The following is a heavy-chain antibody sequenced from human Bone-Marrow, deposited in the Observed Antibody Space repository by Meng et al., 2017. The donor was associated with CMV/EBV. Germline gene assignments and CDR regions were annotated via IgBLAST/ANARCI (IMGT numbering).Heavy chain of an antibody. J-gene: IGHJ4*02. CDR1: GITFSSYG. D-gene: IGHD1-26*01. CDR3: AKNGGELPYNSGFDY. CDR2: IRYDGSNK. Sequence: GEYLKISCVASGITFSSYGMHWVRQAPGKGLEWVAFIRYDGSNKYYADSVKGRFTISRDNSKNTLYLQMNSLRAEDTAVYYCAKNGGELPYNSGFDYWGQGTLVTVSS. V-gene: IGHV3-30*02.